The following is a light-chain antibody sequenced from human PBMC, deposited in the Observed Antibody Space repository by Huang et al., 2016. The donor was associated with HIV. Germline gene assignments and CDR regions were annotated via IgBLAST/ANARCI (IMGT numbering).Light chain of an antibody. CDR3: QQSYNTPLT. CDR1: QSISTY. CDR2: DAS. V-gene: IGKV1-39*01. J-gene: IGKJ2*01. Sequence: DIQMTQSPSSLSASIGDRVTITCRASQSISTYLNWYQQRPGQAPNLLIYDASSVQSGVPSRFSGSGSGTDFTLTISSLQPDDSASYYCQQSYNTPLTFGQGTKLEIK.